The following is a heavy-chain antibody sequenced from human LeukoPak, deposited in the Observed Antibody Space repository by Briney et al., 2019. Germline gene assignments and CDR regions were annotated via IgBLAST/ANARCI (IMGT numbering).Heavy chain of an antibody. CDR2: IYRTAGA. CDR3: ARGLYALRHSSWNY. J-gene: IGHJ4*02. CDR1: RVALSLYY. Sequence: SQTLSLTRAVSRVALSLYYRTCIPHTPEKSLECIVDIYRTAGATYNSSLKSRVTITVYTSQNHFSLKLNSVTAADTGVYYCARGLYALRHSSWNYWGQGTLVTVSS. V-gene: IGHV4-34*01. D-gene: IGHD6-13*01.